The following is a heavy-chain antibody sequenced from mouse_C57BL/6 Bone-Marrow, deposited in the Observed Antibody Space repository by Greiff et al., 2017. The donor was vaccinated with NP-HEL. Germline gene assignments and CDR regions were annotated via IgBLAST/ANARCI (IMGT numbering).Heavy chain of an antibody. V-gene: IGHV1-49*01. J-gene: IGHJ3*01. CDR3: ARGDPNHVGVAY. D-gene: IGHD6-1*01. CDR2: FTMYSDAT. CDR1: YFAFMASV. Sequence: QVQLQQSGAELVRPGSSVKLSCTVSYFAFMASVMQWVKQSLGHGLAWIGSFTMYSDATEYSENFKGKATLTANPSASTAYMELSSLTSEDSAVYYCARGDPNHVGVAYWGQGTLVTVSA.